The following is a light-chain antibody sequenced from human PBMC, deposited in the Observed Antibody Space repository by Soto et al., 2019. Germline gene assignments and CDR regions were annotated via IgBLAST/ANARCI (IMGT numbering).Light chain of an antibody. CDR2: EGS. CDR3: CSYAGSSTVV. Sequence: QSALTQPASVSGSPGQSITISCTGTSSDVGSYNLVSWYQQHPGKAPEPMIYEGSKRPSGVSNRFSGSKSGNTASLTISGLQAEDEADYYCCSYAGSSTVVFGGGTKLTVL. CDR1: SSDVGSYNL. J-gene: IGLJ2*01. V-gene: IGLV2-23*01.